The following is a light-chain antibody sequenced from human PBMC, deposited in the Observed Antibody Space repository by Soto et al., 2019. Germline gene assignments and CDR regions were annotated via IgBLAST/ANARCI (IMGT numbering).Light chain of an antibody. J-gene: IGKJ1*01. CDR1: QSVSSW. Sequence: DIQMTQSPSTLSASVGDRVTITCRASQSVSSWLAWYQQKPGKVPKLLIYKASNLERGVPSRFSGSGSGTDFTLTISSLQPDDFATYYCQQYNSYWSFGQGTKVEN. V-gene: IGKV1-5*03. CDR3: QQYNSYWS. CDR2: KAS.